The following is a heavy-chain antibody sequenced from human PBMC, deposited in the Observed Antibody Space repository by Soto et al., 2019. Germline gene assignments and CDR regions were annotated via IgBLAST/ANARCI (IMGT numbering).Heavy chain of an antibody. V-gene: IGHV1-58*02. CDR3: AAVAEWELPYFDY. J-gene: IGHJ4*02. CDR1: GFTFSTSA. D-gene: IGHD1-26*01. Sequence: QLQLVQSGPEVKKPGTSVRVSCKTSGFTFSTSAMQWVRQTRGQRLEWIGRIVVDSGNTDYPQKFQGRVTFITDMSTSTAYMELRSLRFEDTAVYYCAAVAEWELPYFDYWGQGTLVSVSS. CDR2: IVVDSGNT.